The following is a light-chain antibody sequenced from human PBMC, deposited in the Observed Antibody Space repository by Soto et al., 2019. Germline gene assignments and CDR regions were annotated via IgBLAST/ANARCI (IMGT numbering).Light chain of an antibody. CDR2: DAS. J-gene: IGKJ4*01. CDR3: QQRNNWPPVT. Sequence: EIVLTQSPATLSLSPGERATLSCRASQSVSRHLAWYQQKPGQAPRLLIYDASNRATGIPARFSGSGSGTDFPRTISSLEPEDFAVYYCQQRNNWPPVTFGGGTKGEIK. CDR1: QSVSRH. V-gene: IGKV3-11*01.